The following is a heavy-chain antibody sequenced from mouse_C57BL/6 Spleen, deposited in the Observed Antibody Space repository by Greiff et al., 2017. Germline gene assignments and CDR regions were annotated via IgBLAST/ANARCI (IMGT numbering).Heavy chain of an antibody. CDR1: GYTFTSYD. CDR3: ARRGLSQDHFDY. V-gene: IGHV1-85*01. D-gene: IGHD3-1*01. J-gene: IGHJ2*01. CDR2: IYPRDGRT. Sequence: QVQLQQSGPELVKPGASVKLSCKASGYTFTSYDINWVKQRPGQGLEWIGWIYPRDGRTKYNEKFKGKATLTVDTSSSTAYMELHSLTSEDSAVYFCARRGLSQDHFDYWGQGTTLTVSS.